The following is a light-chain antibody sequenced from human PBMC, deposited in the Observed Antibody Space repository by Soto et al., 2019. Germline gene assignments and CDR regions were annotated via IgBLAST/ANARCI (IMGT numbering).Light chain of an antibody. CDR2: GAS. CDR1: QSVSSN. Sequence: EIVMTQSPATLSVSLGEISTLSGRASQSVSSNLAWYQQKPGQAPRLLIYGASTRATGIPARFSGSGSGTEFTLTISSLQSEDFAVYYCQQYNNWPGGITFGQGTRLEIK. CDR3: QQYNNWPGGIT. J-gene: IGKJ5*01. V-gene: IGKV3-15*01.